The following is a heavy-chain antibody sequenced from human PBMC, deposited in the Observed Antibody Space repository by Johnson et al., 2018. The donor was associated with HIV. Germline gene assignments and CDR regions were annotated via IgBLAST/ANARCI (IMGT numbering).Heavy chain of an antibody. V-gene: IGHV3-30-3*01. CDR3: ARDWDWGGAFDI. CDR1: GFTFSSYA. J-gene: IGHJ3*02. Sequence: QVQLVESGGGVVQPGGSLRLSCVASGFTFSSYAMHWVRQAPGKGLEWVAVISYDGSNKYYAGSVKGRFTISRDNAKNTLYLQMNGLRPVDTAVYYCARDWDWGGAFDIWGQGTMVTVSS. D-gene: IGHD3/OR15-3a*01. CDR2: ISYDGSNK.